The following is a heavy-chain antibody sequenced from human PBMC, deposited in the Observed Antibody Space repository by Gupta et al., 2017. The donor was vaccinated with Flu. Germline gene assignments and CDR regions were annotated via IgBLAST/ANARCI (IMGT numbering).Heavy chain of an antibody. CDR2: INHSGST. V-gene: IGHV4-34*01. D-gene: IGHD3-22*01. CDR1: GGSFSGYY. J-gene: IGHJ4*02. Sequence: GGSFSGYYWSWIRQPPGKGLEWIGEINHSGSTNYNPSLKSRVTISVDTSKNQFSLKLSSVTAADTAVYYCARVIVVGGYDQHFDYWGQGTLVTVSS. CDR3: ARVIVVGGYDQHFDY.